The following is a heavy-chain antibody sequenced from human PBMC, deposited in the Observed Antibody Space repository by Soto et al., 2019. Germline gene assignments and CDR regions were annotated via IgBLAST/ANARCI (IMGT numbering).Heavy chain of an antibody. CDR3: ARAYQIDYGDPPTFDY. CDR2: INPNSGGT. V-gene: IGHV1-2*04. Sequence: ASVKVSCKASGYTFTGYYMHWVRQAPGQGLEWMGWINPNSGGTNYAQKFQGWVTMTRDTSISTAYMELSRLRSDDTAVYYCARAYQIDYGDPPTFDYWGQGTLVTVSS. CDR1: GYTFTGYY. J-gene: IGHJ4*02. D-gene: IGHD4-17*01.